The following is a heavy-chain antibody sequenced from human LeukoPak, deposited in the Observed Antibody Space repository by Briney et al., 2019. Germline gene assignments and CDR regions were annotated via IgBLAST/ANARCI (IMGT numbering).Heavy chain of an antibody. Sequence: SETLSLTCTVSGGSISSSSYYWGWIRQPPGKGLEWIGIIYYSGSTYYNPSLKSRVTISVDTSKNQFSLKLSSVTAADPAVYYCARDPAGGSGSNSDYFDYWGQGTLVTVSS. D-gene: IGHD1-26*01. J-gene: IGHJ4*02. CDR3: ARDPAGGSGSNSDYFDY. V-gene: IGHV4-39*07. CDR1: GGSISSSSYY. CDR2: IYYSGST.